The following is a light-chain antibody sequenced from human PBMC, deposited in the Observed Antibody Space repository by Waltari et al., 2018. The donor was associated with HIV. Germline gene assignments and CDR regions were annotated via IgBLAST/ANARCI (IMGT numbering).Light chain of an antibody. CDR3: QQYKNWPLT. V-gene: IGKV3D-15*01. Sequence: EIVMTQSPGPLSVSPGEGASLSCRASQSVSTSLAWYQQKPGQTPTLIVYDASTRATGVPDRFSCGGSGTDFTLTISSLQSEDFAVYYCQQYKNWPLTFGGGTKVETK. CDR2: DAS. J-gene: IGKJ4*01. CDR1: QSVSTS.